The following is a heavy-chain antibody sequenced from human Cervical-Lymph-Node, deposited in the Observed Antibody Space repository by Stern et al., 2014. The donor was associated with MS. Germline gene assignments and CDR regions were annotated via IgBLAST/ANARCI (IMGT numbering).Heavy chain of an antibody. CDR2: IIPIFGTA. D-gene: IGHD2-2*01. CDR3: ARGHYCSSTSCSTTYYGMDV. J-gene: IGHJ6*02. V-gene: IGHV1-69*01. Sequence: QVQLVESGAEVKKPGSSVKVSCKASGGTFSSYAISWVRQAPGQGLEWMGGIIPIFGTANYAQKFQGRVTITADESTSTAYMELSSLRSEDTAVYYCARGHYCSSTSCSTTYYGMDVWGQGTTVTVSS. CDR1: GGTFSSYA.